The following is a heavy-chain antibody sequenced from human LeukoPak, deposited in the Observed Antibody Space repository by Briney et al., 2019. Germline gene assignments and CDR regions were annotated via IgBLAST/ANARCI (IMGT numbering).Heavy chain of an antibody. J-gene: IGHJ6*03. CDR1: GFTFSSYA. V-gene: IGHV3-30*01. D-gene: IGHD4-23*01. CDR3: ARDGGNSGYYYYYMDV. CDR2: ISYDGSNK. Sequence: GGSLRLSCTASGFTFSSYAMHWVRQAPGKGLEWVGVISYDGSNKYYADSVKGRFTISRDNSKNTLYLQMNSLRADDTAVYYCARDGGNSGYYYYYMDVCGKGTTVTVSS.